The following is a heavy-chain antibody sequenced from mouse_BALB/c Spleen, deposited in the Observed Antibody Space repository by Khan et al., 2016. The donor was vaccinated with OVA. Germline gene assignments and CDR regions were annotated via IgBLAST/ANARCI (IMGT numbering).Heavy chain of an antibody. J-gene: IGHJ4*01. CDR3: ASELGRYYAMDY. Sequence: EVQLQESGPGLVKPSQSLSLTCTVTGYSITRDYAWNWIRPFPGNKLEWMAYISNSGSTSYNPSLKSRISITRDTSTNPFFLQLNSVTTEDTATYYCASELGRYYAMDYGGQGTSVTVTS. CDR2: ISNSGST. CDR1: GYSITRDYA. D-gene: IGHD4-1*01. V-gene: IGHV3-2*02.